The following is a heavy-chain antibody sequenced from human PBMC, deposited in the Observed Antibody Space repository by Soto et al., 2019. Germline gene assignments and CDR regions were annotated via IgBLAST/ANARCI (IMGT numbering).Heavy chain of an antibody. D-gene: IGHD6-6*01. CDR3: ARGRVRYSSSNYFEP. V-gene: IGHV1-58*01. CDR2: IVVGSGNT. Sequence: ASVKVSCKASGFTFTSSAVQWVRQARGQRLEWIGWIVVGSGNTNYAQKFQERVAITRDMSTSTAYMELSSLRSDDTAIYYCARGRVRYSSSNYFEPSGRGTLVTVSS. CDR1: GFTFTSSA. J-gene: IGHJ5*02.